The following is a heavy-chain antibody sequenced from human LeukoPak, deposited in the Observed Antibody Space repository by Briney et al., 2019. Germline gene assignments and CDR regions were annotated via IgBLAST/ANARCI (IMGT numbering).Heavy chain of an antibody. D-gene: IGHD3-3*01. CDR2: MYYSGAT. Sequence: SETLSLTCTVSGASISDGHYYWGWIRQPPGKGLEWVASMYYSGATYYHPSLKSRVTISVNTSTNQLSLKLSSVTAADTAVYYCARQSITPSDWLDPWGQGSLVIVSS. CDR1: GASISDGHYY. CDR3: ARQSITPSDWLDP. V-gene: IGHV4-39*01. J-gene: IGHJ5*02.